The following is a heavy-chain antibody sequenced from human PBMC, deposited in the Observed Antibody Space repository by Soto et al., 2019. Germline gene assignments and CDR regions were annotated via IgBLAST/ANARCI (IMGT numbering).Heavy chain of an antibody. Sequence: GESLKISCAASGFTFSSYAMSWVRQAPGKGLEWVSAISGSGGSTYYADSVKGRFTISRDNSKNTLYLQMNSLRAEDTAVYYCAKAMGGFLEWLYYYGMDVWGQGTTVTVSS. V-gene: IGHV3-23*01. CDR3: AKAMGGFLEWLYYYGMDV. D-gene: IGHD3-3*01. CDR1: GFTFSSYA. J-gene: IGHJ6*02. CDR2: ISGSGGST.